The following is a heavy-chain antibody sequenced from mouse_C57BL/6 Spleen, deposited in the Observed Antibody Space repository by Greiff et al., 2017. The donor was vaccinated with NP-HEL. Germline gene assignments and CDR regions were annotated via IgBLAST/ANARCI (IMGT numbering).Heavy chain of an antibody. V-gene: IGHV3-1*01. Sequence: EVKLQESGPGMVKPSQSLSLTCTVTGYSITSGYDWHWIRHFPGNKLEWMGYISYSGSTNYNPSLKSRISITHDTSKNHFFLKLNSVTTEDTATYYCARGDVYYFDYWGQGTTLTVSS. J-gene: IGHJ2*01. CDR3: ARGDVYYFDY. CDR1: GYSITSGYD. CDR2: ISYSGST.